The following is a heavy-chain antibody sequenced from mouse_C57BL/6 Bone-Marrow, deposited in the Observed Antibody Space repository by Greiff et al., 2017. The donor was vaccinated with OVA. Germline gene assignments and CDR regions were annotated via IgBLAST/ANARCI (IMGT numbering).Heavy chain of an antibody. CDR1: GYTFTSYW. J-gene: IGHJ4*01. V-gene: IGHV1-64*01. D-gene: IGHD1-1*01. Sequence: VQLQQPGAELVKPGASVKLSCKASGYTFTSYWMHWVKQRPGQGLEWIGMIHPNSGSTNYNEKFKSKATLTVDKSSSTAYMQLSSLSSEDSAVYYCARGYGSSYCYAMDYWGQGTSVTVSS. CDR3: ARGYGSSYCYAMDY. CDR2: IHPNSGST.